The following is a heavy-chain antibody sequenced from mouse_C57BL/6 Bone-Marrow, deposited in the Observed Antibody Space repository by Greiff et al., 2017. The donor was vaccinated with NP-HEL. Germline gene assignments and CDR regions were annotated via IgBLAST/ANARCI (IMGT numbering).Heavy chain of an antibody. D-gene: IGHD1-1*01. CDR2: IYPGNGDT. J-gene: IGHJ4*01. CDR3: ARDYYGSSPWTMDY. CDR1: GYTFTSYK. Sequence: SGAELVRPGASVKMSCKASGYTFTSYKMHWVKQTPRQGLEWIGAIYPGNGDTSYNQKFKGKATLTVDKSSSTAYMQLSSLTSEDSAVYFCARDYYGSSPWTMDYWGQGTSVTVSS. V-gene: IGHV1-12*01.